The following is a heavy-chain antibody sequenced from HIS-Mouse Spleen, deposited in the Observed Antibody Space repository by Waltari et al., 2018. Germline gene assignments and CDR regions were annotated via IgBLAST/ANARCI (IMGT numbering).Heavy chain of an antibody. Sequence: QLQLQESGPGLVKPSETLSLTCTVSGGSISSSSYYWGWIRQPPGKGLEWIGSLYYSGSTYYNPSLKSRVTISLDTSKNQFSLKLSSVTAADTAVYYCAREIPYSSSWYDWYFDLWGRGTLVTVSS. D-gene: IGHD6-13*01. J-gene: IGHJ2*01. CDR3: AREIPYSSSWYDWYFDL. CDR1: GGSISSSSYY. CDR2: LYYSGST. V-gene: IGHV4-39*07.